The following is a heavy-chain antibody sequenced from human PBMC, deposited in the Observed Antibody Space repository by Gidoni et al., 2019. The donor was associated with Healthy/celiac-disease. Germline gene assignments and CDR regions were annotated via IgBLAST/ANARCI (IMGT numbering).Heavy chain of an antibody. J-gene: IGHJ6*02. Sequence: QVQLVESGGGVVQPGRSLRLSCAASGFTFSSYGMHWVRQAPGKGLEWVAVIWYDGSNKYYADSVKGRFTISRDNSKNTLYLQMNSLRAEDTAVYYCARDGQEMTTVIHYYYYGMDVWGQGTTVTVSS. D-gene: IGHD4-17*01. V-gene: IGHV3-33*01. CDR3: ARDGQEMTTVIHYYYYGMDV. CDR1: GFTFSSYG. CDR2: IWYDGSNK.